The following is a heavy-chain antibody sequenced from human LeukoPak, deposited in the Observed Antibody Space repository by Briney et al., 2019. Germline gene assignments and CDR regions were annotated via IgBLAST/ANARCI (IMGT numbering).Heavy chain of an antibody. V-gene: IGHV1-69*05. CDR3: ARNIEYSSSLFDY. D-gene: IGHD6-6*01. J-gene: IGHJ4*02. CDR2: IIPIFGTA. Sequence: KISCKGSGYSFTSYWIGWVRQAPGQGLEWMGGIIPIFGTANYAQKFQGRVTITTDESTSTAYMELSSLRSEDTAVYYCARNIEYSSSLFDYWGQGTLVTVSS. CDR1: GYSFTSYW.